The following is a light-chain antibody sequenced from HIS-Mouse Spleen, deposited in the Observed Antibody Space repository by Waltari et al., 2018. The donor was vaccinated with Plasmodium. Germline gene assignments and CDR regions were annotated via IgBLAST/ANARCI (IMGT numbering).Light chain of an antibody. V-gene: IGKV3-20*01. J-gene: IGKJ4*01. CDR1: QSVSSSY. CDR3: QQYGSSPQIT. CDR2: GAS. Sequence: EIVLTQSPGTLSLSPGERATLSCRASQSVSSSYLAWYQQKPGQAPRLLIYGASSSATVIPDRFSGSVSGTDFTLTISRLEPEDFAVYYCQQYGSSPQITFGGGTKVEIK.